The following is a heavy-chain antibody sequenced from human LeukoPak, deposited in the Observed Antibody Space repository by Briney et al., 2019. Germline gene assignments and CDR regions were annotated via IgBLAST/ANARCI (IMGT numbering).Heavy chain of an antibody. Sequence: GGSLRLSCAASGFTFSSYAMTWVRQAPGKGLEWVSTISGSGDSTYYVDSVKGRFTISRDNSKNTVYLQMNSLRAEDTAVYYCAKDGRRVVAATRPYWGQGTLVTVSS. CDR1: GFTFSSYA. D-gene: IGHD2-15*01. V-gene: IGHV3-23*01. CDR2: ISGSGDST. J-gene: IGHJ4*02. CDR3: AKDGRRVVAATRPY.